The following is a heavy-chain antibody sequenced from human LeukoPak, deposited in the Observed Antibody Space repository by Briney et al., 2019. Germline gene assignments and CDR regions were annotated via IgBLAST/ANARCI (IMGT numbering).Heavy chain of an antibody. D-gene: IGHD1-26*01. CDR2: ISYDGSNK. J-gene: IGHJ4*02. CDR1: GFTFSSYP. CDR3: ARGSPSYWDYYFDY. Sequence: GGSLRLSCAASGFTFSSYPMQWVRQAPGKGLEWVAVISYDGSNKYYGDSVKGRFTISRDNSKNTLYLQMNSLRAEDTAVYYCARGSPSYWDYYFDYWGQGTLVTVSS. V-gene: IGHV3-30-3*01.